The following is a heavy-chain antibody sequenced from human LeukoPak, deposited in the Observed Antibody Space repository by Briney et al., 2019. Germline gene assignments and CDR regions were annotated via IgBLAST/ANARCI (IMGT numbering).Heavy chain of an antibody. D-gene: IGHD2-2*01. CDR2: INPNSGGT. V-gene: IGHV1-2*02. CDR3: ARDDLYCSSTSCYGLIDY. J-gene: IGHJ4*02. Sequence: ASVKVSCKASGYTFTGYYMHWVRQAPGQGLEWMGWINPNSGGTNYAQKFQGRVTMTRDTSISTAYMELSRLRSDDTAVYYCARDDLYCSSTSCYGLIDYWGQGTLVTVSS. CDR1: GYTFTGYY.